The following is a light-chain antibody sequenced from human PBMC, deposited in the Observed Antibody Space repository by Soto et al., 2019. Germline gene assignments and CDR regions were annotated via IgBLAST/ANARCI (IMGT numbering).Light chain of an antibody. V-gene: IGKV1-12*01. CDR3: HQYDGSPIT. J-gene: IGKJ5*01. CDR2: AAS. CDR1: QGISSW. Sequence: IQMTQSPSSVSASIGYIFTITCRASQGISSWLAWYQQKPGKAPKLLIYAASSLQSGVPSRFSGSGSGTDFTLTISRLEPEDFALYICHQYDGSPITFGQGTRLEIK.